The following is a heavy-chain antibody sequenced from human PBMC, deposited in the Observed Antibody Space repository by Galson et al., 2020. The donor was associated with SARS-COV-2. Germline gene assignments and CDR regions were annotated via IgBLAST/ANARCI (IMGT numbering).Heavy chain of an antibody. V-gene: IGHV1-2*02. CDR2: INPKSGGT. D-gene: IGHD3-9*01. J-gene: IGHJ6*02. Sequence: ASVKVSCKASGYTFTDYYIHWVRQAPGQGLEWMGWINPKSGGTNYPQKFEGRVTMTRDTSITTAYMELSRLGADDTAVYYCARLRYYDVLTGYIVDVWGQGTMVTVSS. CDR3: ARLRYYDVLTGYIVDV. CDR1: GYTFTDYY.